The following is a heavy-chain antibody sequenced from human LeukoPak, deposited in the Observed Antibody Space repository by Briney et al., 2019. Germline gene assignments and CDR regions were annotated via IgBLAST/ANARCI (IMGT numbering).Heavy chain of an antibody. CDR2: IRYDGSNK. CDR3: AKDALGYCSSTSCSPIDY. V-gene: IGHV3-30*02. J-gene: IGHJ4*02. D-gene: IGHD2-2*01. Sequence: GGSLRLYCAASGFTFSSYGMHWVRQAPGKGLEWVAFIRYDGSNKYYADSVKGRFTISRDNSKNTLYLQMNSLRAEDTAVYYCAKDALGYCSSTSCSPIDYWGQGTLVTVSS. CDR1: GFTFSSYG.